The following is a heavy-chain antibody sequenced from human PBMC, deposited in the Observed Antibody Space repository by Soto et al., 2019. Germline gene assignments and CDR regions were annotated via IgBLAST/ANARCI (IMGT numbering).Heavy chain of an antibody. CDR1: VFSFTSYG. Sequence: PGGSLGLSCSASVFSFTSYGMYWVRQTPGKGLERVAGIWNDGSNKYYADSVKGRITISRDNSKNTLYLQMSSLRAEDTAVYYCGRERIVAELATKRLLDGMGVWGQGSMVTV. V-gene: IGHV3-33*01. J-gene: IGHJ6*02. CDR3: GRERIVAELATKRLLDGMGV. D-gene: IGHD5-12*01. CDR2: IWNDGSNK.